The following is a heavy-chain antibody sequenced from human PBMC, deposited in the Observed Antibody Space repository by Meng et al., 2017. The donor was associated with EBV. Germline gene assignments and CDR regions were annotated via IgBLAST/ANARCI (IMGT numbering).Heavy chain of an antibody. CDR3: AHRRDEYSSSWYGWFDP. D-gene: IGHD6-13*01. CDR1: GCSLSTSGVG. V-gene: IGHV2-5*02. CDR2: IYWDDDK. Sequence: QITLKESVPPLVNPTQTLTLTCTFSGCSLSTSGVGVGWIRQPPGKALEWLALIYWDDDKRYSPSLKSRLTITKDTSKNQVVLTMTNMDPVDTATYYCAHRRDEYSSSWYGWFDPWGQGTLVTVSS. J-gene: IGHJ5*02.